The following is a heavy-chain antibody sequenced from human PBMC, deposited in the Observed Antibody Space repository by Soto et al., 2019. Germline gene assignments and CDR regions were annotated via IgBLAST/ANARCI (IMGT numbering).Heavy chain of an antibody. J-gene: IGHJ5*02. V-gene: IGHV1-69*01. CDR1: GGVFSNYA. CDR3: ARGSHSLSTGCYFDT. CDR2: LVPVFGTP. Sequence: QVQLVQSGAEVKQPGSSVKVSCKASGGVFSNYALTWVRQAPGQGPEWVGGLVPVFGTPNYAPKFQGRVTVTADESTRTGYLELSTLTSADTASYYCARGSHSLSTGCYFDTWGQGTLVIVSS. D-gene: IGHD6-19*01.